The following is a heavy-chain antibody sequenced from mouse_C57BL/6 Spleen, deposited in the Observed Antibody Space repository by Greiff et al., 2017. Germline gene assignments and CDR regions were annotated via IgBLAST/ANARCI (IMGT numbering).Heavy chain of an antibody. Sequence: VQRVESGAEFVKPGASVKMSCKASGYTFTSYWITWVKQRPGQGLEWIGDIYPGSGSTNYNEKFKSKATLTVDTSSSTAYMQLSSLTSEDSAVYYCASRLGGYFDVWGTGTTVTVSS. V-gene: IGHV1-55*01. D-gene: IGHD3-1*01. CDR3: ASRLGGYFDV. CDR1: GYTFTSYW. J-gene: IGHJ1*03. CDR2: IYPGSGST.